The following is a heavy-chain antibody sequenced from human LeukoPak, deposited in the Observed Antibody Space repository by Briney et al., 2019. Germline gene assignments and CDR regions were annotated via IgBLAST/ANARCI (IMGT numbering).Heavy chain of an antibody. D-gene: IGHD4-17*01. CDR1: GFTFSSYG. CDR2: IWYDGSNK. V-gene: IGHV3-33*01. J-gene: IGHJ5*02. CDR3: ARLYGTYPGWFDP. Sequence: GGSLRLSCAASGFTFSSYGMHWVREAPGKGLGWVAVIWYDGSNKYYADSVKGRFTISRDNSKNTLYLQMNSLRAEDTAVYYCARLYGTYPGWFDPWGQGTLVTVSS.